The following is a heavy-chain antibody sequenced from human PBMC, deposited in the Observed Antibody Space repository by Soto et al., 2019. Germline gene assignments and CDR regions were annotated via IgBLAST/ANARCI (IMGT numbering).Heavy chain of an antibody. CDR1: GGTFSSYA. V-gene: IGHV1-69*12. D-gene: IGHD6-19*01. CDR3: ARSEQWLARGLQH. J-gene: IGHJ1*01. CDR2: IIPIFGTA. Sequence: QVQLVQSGAEVKKPGSSVKVSCKASGGTFSSYAISWVRQAPGQGLEWMGGIIPIFGTANYAQKFEGRVTITADESSSTAYMELGSLRSQDTGVYYCARSEQWLARGLQHWGQGPLVTVSS.